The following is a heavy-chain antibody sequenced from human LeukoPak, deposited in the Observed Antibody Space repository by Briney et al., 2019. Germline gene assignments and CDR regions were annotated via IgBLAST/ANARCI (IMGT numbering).Heavy chain of an antibody. CDR3: ARHYSEFPYDL. CDR1: GFTVSSSY. D-gene: IGHD3-10*01. J-gene: IGHJ2*01. Sequence: GGSLRLSCVASGFTVSSSYMNWVRQAPGKRLEWVSVIFGGGNTDYADYVKGRFTISRDNSKNTLYLQMNSLRAEDTAVYYCARHYSEFPYDLWGRGTLVTVSS. CDR2: IFGGGNT. V-gene: IGHV3-66*04.